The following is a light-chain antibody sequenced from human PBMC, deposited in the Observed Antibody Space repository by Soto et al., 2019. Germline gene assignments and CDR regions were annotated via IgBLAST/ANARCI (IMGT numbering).Light chain of an antibody. CDR3: TSYTSSGTDVV. J-gene: IGLJ2*01. CDR2: DVS. V-gene: IGLV2-14*03. Sequence: QSVLTQPASVSGSPGQSITISCTGTSNDVGGYNYVSWYQQYPGKAPKLMIYDVSNRPSGISDRFSGSKSGNTASLTISGLQAEDEAEYYCTSYTSSGTDVVFGGGTKVTVL. CDR1: SNDVGGYNY.